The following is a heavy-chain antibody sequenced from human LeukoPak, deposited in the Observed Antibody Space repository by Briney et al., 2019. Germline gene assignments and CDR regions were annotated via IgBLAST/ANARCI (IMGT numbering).Heavy chain of an antibody. V-gene: IGHV4-4*02. CDR1: GGSISSSNW. CDR2: IYHSGST. CDR3: ARDSSLMVRGVISFDI. D-gene: IGHD3-10*01. J-gene: IGHJ3*02. Sequence: SETLSPTCAVSGGSISSSNWWSWVRQPPGQGLEWIGEIYHSGSTNYNPSLKSRVTISVDKSKNQFSLKLSSVTAADTAVYYCARDSSLMVRGVISFDIWGQGTMVTVSS.